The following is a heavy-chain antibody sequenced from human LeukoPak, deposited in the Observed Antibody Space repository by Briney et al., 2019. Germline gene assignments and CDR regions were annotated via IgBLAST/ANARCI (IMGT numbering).Heavy chain of an antibody. V-gene: IGHV1-69*05. J-gene: IGHJ5*02. CDR3: AREDPSSSWYFDP. D-gene: IGHD6-13*01. Sequence: ASVKVSCKASGGTFSSYAISWVRQAPGQGLEWMGGIIPIFGTANYAQKFQGRVTITTDESASTAYMELSSLRSEDTAVYYCAREDPSSSWYFDPWGQGTLVTVSS. CDR1: GGTFSSYA. CDR2: IIPIFGTA.